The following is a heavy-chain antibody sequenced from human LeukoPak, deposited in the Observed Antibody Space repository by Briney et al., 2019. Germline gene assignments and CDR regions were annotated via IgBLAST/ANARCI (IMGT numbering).Heavy chain of an antibody. CDR2: IKKDGTEK. V-gene: IGHV3-7*01. J-gene: IGHJ4*02. CDR1: GFTFSNHW. CDR3: ARDREDYNDY. Sequence: PGGSLRLSCSASGFTFSNHWMSWVRQAPGKGLEWVANIKKDGTEKNYVDSAKGRFTISRDSAKNSLSLEMNSLRAEDTAVYYCARDREDYNDYWGQGTLVTVSS.